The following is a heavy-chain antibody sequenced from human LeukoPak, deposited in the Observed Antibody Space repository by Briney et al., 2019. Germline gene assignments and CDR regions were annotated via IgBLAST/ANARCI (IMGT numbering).Heavy chain of an antibody. D-gene: IGHD6-13*01. J-gene: IGHJ4*02. V-gene: IGHV3-66*01. CDR1: GFSVGSNY. CDR2: MFASGST. Sequence: GGSLRLSCTASGFSVGSNYMSWVRQAPGKGLEWVSVMFASGSTYYADSVKGRFTFSRDIFRNTLYLQLNSPRVEDTALYYCARGFVQTGYSSSSYVHWGQGTLVTVSS. CDR3: ARGFVQTGYSSSSYVH.